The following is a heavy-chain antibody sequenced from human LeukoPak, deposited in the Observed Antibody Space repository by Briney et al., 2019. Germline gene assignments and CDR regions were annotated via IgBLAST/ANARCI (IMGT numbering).Heavy chain of an antibody. D-gene: IGHD6-19*01. J-gene: IGHJ6*04. Sequence: SVKGSCKASGGTFTSYAISWVRQAPGQGLEWIGGIIPIFGTANYAQKFQGRVTITADESTSTAYMELSSLRSEDTAVYYCAREGVEQWLVGRLDVWGKGTTVTVSS. V-gene: IGHV1-69*01. CDR1: GGTFTSYA. CDR3: AREGVEQWLVGRLDV. CDR2: IIPIFGTA.